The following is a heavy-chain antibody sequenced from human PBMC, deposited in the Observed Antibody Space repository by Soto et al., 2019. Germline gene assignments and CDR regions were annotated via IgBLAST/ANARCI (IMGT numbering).Heavy chain of an antibody. CDR3: ARDDGGPYDH. CDR1: VAPITINY. V-gene: IGHV4-59*01. D-gene: IGHD2-15*01. CDR2: IYYSGST. J-gene: IGHJ4*01. Sequence: SETLSLTCTFSVAPITINYWSCIRQAPGKGLEWIGYIYYSGSTTYNPSLKSRVTMSADTSKDQFSLKLNSVTAADTAVYYCARDDGGPYDHWGPRILVILSS.